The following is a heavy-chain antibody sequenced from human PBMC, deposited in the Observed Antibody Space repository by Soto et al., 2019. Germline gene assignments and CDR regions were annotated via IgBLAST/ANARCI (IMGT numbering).Heavy chain of an antibody. CDR2: INQDGREK. V-gene: IGHV3-7*01. CDR1: GFTFSSYW. Sequence: GSLRLSCAASGFTFSSYWMNWVRQAPGKGLEWVASINQDGREKIYVDSVKGRFTISRDNAKNSLYLQMNSLRAEDTAVYYCAITRDFWGQGTPVTVYS. D-gene: IGHD3-3*01. J-gene: IGHJ4*02. CDR3: AITRDF.